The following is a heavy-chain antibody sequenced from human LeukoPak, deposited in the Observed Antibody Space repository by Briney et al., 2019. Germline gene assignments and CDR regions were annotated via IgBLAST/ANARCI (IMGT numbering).Heavy chain of an antibody. J-gene: IGHJ4*02. CDR2: INPNSGGT. Sequence: ASVKVSCKAAGYTFTGYYMHWVRQAPGQGLEWMGWINPNSGGTNYAQKFQGRVTVARDTSISTAYMELSRMRSDDTAVYYCARDRERRGYFDTSGFELDYWGQGTLVTVSS. CDR3: ARDRERRGYFDTSGFELDY. CDR1: GYTFTGYY. V-gene: IGHV1-2*02. D-gene: IGHD3-22*01.